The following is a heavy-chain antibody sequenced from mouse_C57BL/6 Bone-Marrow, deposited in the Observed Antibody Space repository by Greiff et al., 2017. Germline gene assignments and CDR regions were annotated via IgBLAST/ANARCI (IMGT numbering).Heavy chain of an antibody. D-gene: IGHD2-1*01. Sequence: EVQRVESGAELVRPGASVKLSCTASGFNIKGDYMHWVKQRPEQGLEWIGWIYPEDGDTEYASKFQGKATITADTSSTTAYLQLSSLTSEDTAVYYCRGLLWSLMDYWGKGTSVTVSS. V-gene: IGHV14-4*01. CDR3: RGLLWSLMDY. CDR2: IYPEDGDT. CDR1: GFNIKGDY. J-gene: IGHJ4*01.